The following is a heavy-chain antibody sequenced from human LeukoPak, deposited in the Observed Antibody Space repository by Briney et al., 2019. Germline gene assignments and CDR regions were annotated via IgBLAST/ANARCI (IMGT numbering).Heavy chain of an antibody. V-gene: IGHV4-34*01. CDR2: IDNRGST. Sequence: SETLSLTCTVYGGSFCAYFWSWIRQPPGKGLEWIREIDNRGSTACNQSLKSRVTISIDTSKNQFSLKLTSVTAADTAVYYCARDGADSYDWGQGTLVTVSS. J-gene: IGHJ4*02. D-gene: IGHD5-18*01. CDR3: ARDGADSYD. CDR1: GGSFCAYF.